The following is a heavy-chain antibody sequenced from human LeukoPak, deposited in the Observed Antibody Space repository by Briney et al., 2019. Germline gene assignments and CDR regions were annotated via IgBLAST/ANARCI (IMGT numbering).Heavy chain of an antibody. D-gene: IGHD6-13*01. CDR1: GFALSSYG. V-gene: IGHV3-48*04. CDR3: AREGSSWSYYYYYYTDV. J-gene: IGHJ6*03. Sequence: GGSLRLSCAASGFALSSYGMNWVRQAPGQGLEWLSYISSSSSTIYYADSVKGRFTISRDNAKSSLYLQMNNLRGEDTAVYYCAREGSSWSYYYYYYTDVWGKGTTVTVPS. CDR2: ISSSSSTI.